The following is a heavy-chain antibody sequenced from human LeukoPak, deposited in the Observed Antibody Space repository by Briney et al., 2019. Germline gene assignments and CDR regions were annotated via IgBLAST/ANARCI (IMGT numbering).Heavy chain of an antibody. V-gene: IGHV3-21*01. Sequence: GGSLRLSCAASGFTFSSYSMNWVRQAPGKGLEWVSAISSSSSYIYYADSVKGRFTISRDNAKNSLYLQMNSLRAEDTAVYYCAREVWFGGPRDAFDIWGQGTMVTVSP. CDR2: ISSSSSYI. J-gene: IGHJ3*02. CDR3: AREVWFGGPRDAFDI. CDR1: GFTFSSYS. D-gene: IGHD3-10*01.